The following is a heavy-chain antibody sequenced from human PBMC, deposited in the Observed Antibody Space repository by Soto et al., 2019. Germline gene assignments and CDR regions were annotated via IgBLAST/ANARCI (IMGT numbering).Heavy chain of an antibody. Sequence: EVQLVEPGGGLVQPGGSLRLSCVASGFTFSGDWMHWVRQAAGKGLVWVSRINMDGTSTNYADSVKGRFTISRDNAKNTLYLQMNSLRVDDTAVYYCARGPRGLYHHDYWGQGALVTVS. J-gene: IGHJ4*02. CDR2: INMDGTST. V-gene: IGHV3-74*01. D-gene: IGHD2-8*02. CDR1: GFTFSGDW. CDR3: ARGPRGLYHHDY.